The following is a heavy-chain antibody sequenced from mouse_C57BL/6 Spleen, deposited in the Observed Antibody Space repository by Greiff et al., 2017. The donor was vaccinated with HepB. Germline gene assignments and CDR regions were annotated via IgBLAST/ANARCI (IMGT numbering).Heavy chain of an antibody. V-gene: IGHV1-69*01. CDR1: GYTFTSYW. D-gene: IGHD4-1*01. CDR2: IDPSDSYT. Sequence: VNLVESGAELVMPGASVKLSCKASGYTFTSYWMHWVKQRPGQGLEWIGEIDPSDSYTNYNQKFKGKSTLTVDKSSSTAYMQLSSLTSEDSAVYYCARGGWDEDWFAYWGQGTLVTVSA. J-gene: IGHJ3*01. CDR3: ARGGWDEDWFAY.